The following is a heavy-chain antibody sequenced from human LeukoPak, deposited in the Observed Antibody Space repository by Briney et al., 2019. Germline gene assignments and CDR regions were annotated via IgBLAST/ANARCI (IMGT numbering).Heavy chain of an antibody. CDR3: ARDDLTTVEYFQH. CDR2: MNPNSGNT. V-gene: IGHV1-8*03. J-gene: IGHJ1*01. CDR1: GYTFTSYD. Sequence: ASVKVSCEASGYTFTSYDINWVRQATGQGLEWMGWMNPNSGNTGYAQKFQGRVTITRNTSISTAYMELSSLRSDDTAVYYCARDDLTTVEYFQHWGQGTLVTVSS. D-gene: IGHD4-17*01.